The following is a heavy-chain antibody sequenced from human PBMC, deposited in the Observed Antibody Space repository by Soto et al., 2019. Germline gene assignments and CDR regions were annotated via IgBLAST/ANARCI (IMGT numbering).Heavy chain of an antibody. CDR3: ARFQYTVVTPFDL. CDR1: GGSLTNYF. J-gene: IGHJ3*01. Sequence: QVQLQESGPGLMEPSETLSLTCTVSGGSLTNYFWTWIRQSPGKGLEWIAYIRYSGKTDYNPSLKSRVTISLDTPKNPFSLKLTSVTAADTAMYYCARFQYTVVTPFDLWGEGTMVIVSS. V-gene: IGHV4-59*01. D-gene: IGHD2-21*02. CDR2: IRYSGKT.